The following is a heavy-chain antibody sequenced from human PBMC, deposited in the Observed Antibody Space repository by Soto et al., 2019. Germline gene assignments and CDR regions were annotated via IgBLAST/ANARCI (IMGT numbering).Heavy chain of an antibody. CDR3: GSSVAVAGPVFDC. V-gene: IGHV4-34*01. CDR2: INHSGST. Sequence: PSGTLSLTCAVYGGSFSGYYWSWIRQPPGKGLEWIGEINHSGSTNYNPSLKSRVTISVDTSKNQFSLKLSSVTAADTAVYYCGSSVAVAGPVFDCWGQGTLDPVSS. D-gene: IGHD6-19*01. CDR1: GGSFSGYY. J-gene: IGHJ4*02.